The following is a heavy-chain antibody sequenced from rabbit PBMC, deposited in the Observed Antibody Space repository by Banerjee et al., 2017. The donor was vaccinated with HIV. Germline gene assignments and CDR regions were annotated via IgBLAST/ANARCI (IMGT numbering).Heavy chain of an antibody. CDR1: GFSFSSSFW. V-gene: IGHV1S45*01. CDR3: ARGAIYDYYVYAHYFNL. D-gene: IGHD6-1*01. CDR2: IYTSSGST. Sequence: QQQLEESGGDLVKPEGSLTLTCTASGFSFSSSFWICWVRQAPGKGLEWIACIYTSSGSTYYASWAKGRFTISKTSSTTVTLQMTSLTAADTATYFCARGAIYDYYVYAHYFNLWGPGTLVTVS. J-gene: IGHJ4*01.